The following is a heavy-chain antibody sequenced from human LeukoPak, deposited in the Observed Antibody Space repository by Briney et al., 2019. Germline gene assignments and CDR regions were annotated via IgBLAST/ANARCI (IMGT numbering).Heavy chain of an antibody. CDR3: AKSGQWLVLRRFDP. V-gene: IGHV3-53*01. J-gene: IGHJ5*02. CDR2: IHMDHRT. Sequence: GGSLRLSCAASGLTVSSNFMHWVRQAPGKGLEWVAGIHMDHRTFYADSVKGRFTISRDNSANTIYLQMNSLRAEDTAVYYCAKSGQWLVLRRFDPWGQGTLVTVSS. D-gene: IGHD6-19*01. CDR1: GLTVSSNF.